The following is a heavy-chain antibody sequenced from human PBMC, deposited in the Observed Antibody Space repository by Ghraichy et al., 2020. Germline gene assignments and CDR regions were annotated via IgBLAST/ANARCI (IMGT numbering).Heavy chain of an antibody. CDR3: ARDVEMATNLFDY. Sequence: GGSLRLSCAASGFTFSSYEMNWVRQAPGKGLEWVSYISSSGSTIYYADSVKGRFTISRDNAKNSLYLQMNSLRAEDTAVYYCARDVEMATNLFDYWGQGTLVTVSS. CDR1: GFTFSSYE. D-gene: IGHD5-24*01. CDR2: ISSSGSTI. V-gene: IGHV3-48*03. J-gene: IGHJ4*02.